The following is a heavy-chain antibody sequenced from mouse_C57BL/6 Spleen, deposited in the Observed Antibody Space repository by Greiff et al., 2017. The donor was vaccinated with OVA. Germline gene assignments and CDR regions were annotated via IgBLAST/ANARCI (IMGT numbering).Heavy chain of an antibody. D-gene: IGHD1-1*01. Sequence: DVQLVESGPGLVKPSQSLSLTCSVTGYSFTSGYYWNWIRQFPGNKLEWMGYISYDGSNNYNPSLKNRISITRDTSNNTSFLKLNSVTTEDTATYYCTNHYYGSSYGDFDDWGTGTTVTVSS. J-gene: IGHJ1*03. CDR3: TNHYYGSSYGDFDD. CDR1: GYSFTSGYY. V-gene: IGHV3-6*01. CDR2: ISYDGSN.